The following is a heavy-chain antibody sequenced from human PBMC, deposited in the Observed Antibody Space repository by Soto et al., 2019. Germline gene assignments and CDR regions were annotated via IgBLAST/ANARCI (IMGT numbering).Heavy chain of an antibody. Sequence: PSETLSLTCAVYGGSFSGYYWSWIRQPPGKGLEWIGEINHSGSTNYNPSLKSRVTISVDTSKNQFSLKLSSVTAADTAVYYCARGRGYSYGYEKKRGNYFDYWGQGTLVTVPS. CDR2: INHSGST. D-gene: IGHD5-18*01. CDR3: ARGRGYSYGYEKKRGNYFDY. V-gene: IGHV4-34*01. J-gene: IGHJ4*02. CDR1: GGSFSGYY.